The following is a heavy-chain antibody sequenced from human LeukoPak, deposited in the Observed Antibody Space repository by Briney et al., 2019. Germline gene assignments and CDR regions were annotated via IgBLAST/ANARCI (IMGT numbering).Heavy chain of an antibody. J-gene: IGHJ4*02. CDR3: ASYSSSPKSSAFDY. Sequence: PGGSLRLSCAASGFTFSSYWMSWVRQAPGKGLEGVANIKQDGSEKYYVDSVKGRFTISRDNAKNSLYLQMNSLRAEDTAVYYCASYSSSPKSSAFDYWGQGTLVTVSS. D-gene: IGHD6-6*01. CDR2: IKQDGSEK. V-gene: IGHV3-7*01. CDR1: GFTFSSYW.